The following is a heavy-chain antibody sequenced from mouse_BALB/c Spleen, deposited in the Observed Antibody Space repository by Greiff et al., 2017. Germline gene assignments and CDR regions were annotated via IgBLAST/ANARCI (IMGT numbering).Heavy chain of an antibody. CDR2: ISYSGST. CDR1: GYSITSDYA. CDR3: ARSEGFAY. V-gene: IGHV3-2*02. J-gene: IGHJ3*01. Sequence: EVKLMESGPGLVKPSQSLSLTCTVTGYSITSDYAWNWIRQFPGNKLEWMGYISYSGSTSYNPSLKSRISITRDTSKNQFFLQLNSVTTEDTATYYCARSEGFAYWGQGTLVTVSA.